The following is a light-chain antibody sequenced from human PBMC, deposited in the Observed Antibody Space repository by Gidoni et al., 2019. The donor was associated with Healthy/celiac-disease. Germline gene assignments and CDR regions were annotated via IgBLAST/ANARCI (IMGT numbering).Light chain of an antibody. V-gene: IGLV2-14*01. CDR2: EVS. CDR3: SSYTSSSTVV. J-gene: IGLJ2*01. CDR1: SSDVGGYNN. Sequence: QSALTQPPSVSGSPGQSVTISCTGTSSDVGGYNNVSWYQQHPGNAPKLMIYEVSNRPSGVSNRFSGSKSGNTASLTISGLQAEDEADYYCSSYTSSSTVVFGGGTKLTVL.